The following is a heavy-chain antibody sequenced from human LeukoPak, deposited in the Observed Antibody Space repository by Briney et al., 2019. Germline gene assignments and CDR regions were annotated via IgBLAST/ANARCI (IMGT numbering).Heavy chain of an antibody. D-gene: IGHD3-3*01. V-gene: IGHV3-23*01. Sequence: GGSLRLSCAASGFTFSSYAMSWVRQAPGKGLEWVSAISGSGGSTYYADSVKGRFTISRDNSKNTLYLQMNSLRAEDTAVYYCVHQYYDFWSGYYPSFDYWGQGTLVTVSS. CDR3: VHQYYDFWSGYYPSFDY. J-gene: IGHJ4*02. CDR1: GFTFSSYA. CDR2: ISGSGGST.